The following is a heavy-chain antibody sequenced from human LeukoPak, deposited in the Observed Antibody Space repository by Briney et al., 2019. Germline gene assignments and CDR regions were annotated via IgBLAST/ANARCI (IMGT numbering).Heavy chain of an antibody. D-gene: IGHD6-13*01. CDR1: GFTFSSYS. CDR3: ARDRRSSSWYLFHGYYYYDMDV. V-gene: IGHV3-21*01. Sequence: PGGSLRLSCAASGFTFSSYSMNWVRQAPGKGLEWVSSISSSSSYIYYADSVKGRFTISRDNAKNSLYLQMNSLRAEDTAVYYCARDRRSSSWYLFHGYYYYDMDVWGQGTTVTVSS. J-gene: IGHJ6*02. CDR2: ISSSSSYI.